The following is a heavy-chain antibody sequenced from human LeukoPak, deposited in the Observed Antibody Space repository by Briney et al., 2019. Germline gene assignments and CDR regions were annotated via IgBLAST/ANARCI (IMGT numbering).Heavy chain of an antibody. Sequence: GRSLRLSCAASGFTFSSYGMHWVRQAPDKGLEWVAVISYDGSTKYSADSVRGRFTISRDNSKNTLYLQMNSLRPEDTAVYFCARGFTREERWGQGTLVTVSS. CDR1: GFTFSSYG. J-gene: IGHJ4*02. CDR3: ARGFTREER. V-gene: IGHV3-30*19. D-gene: IGHD5-24*01. CDR2: ISYDGSTK.